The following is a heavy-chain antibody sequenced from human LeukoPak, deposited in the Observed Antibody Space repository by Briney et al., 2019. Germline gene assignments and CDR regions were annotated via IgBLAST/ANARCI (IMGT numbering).Heavy chain of an antibody. D-gene: IGHD3-22*01. CDR2: IYYSGST. CDR3: ARDVMASYYDSSGYGDY. V-gene: IGHV4-59*01. J-gene: IGHJ4*02. Sequence: PSETLSLTCTVSGGSISSYYWSWIRQPPGKGLEWIGYIYYSGSTNYNPSLKSRVTISVDTSKNQFSLKLSSVTAADTAVYYCARDVMASYYDSSGYGDYWGQGTLVTVSS. CDR1: GGSISSYY.